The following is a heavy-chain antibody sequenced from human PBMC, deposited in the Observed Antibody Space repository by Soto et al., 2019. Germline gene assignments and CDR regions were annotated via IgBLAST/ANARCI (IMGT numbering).Heavy chain of an antibody. CDR2: IGTAGDT. V-gene: IGHV3-13*01. J-gene: IGHJ5*02. D-gene: IGHD1-26*01. CDR1: GFTFSFYD. Sequence: PGGSLRLSCAASGFTFSFYDMHWVRQATGRGLEWVSAIGTAGDTYYPGSLKGRFTISREDAKNSMYLQMNSLRPEDTAVYYCARGAPPGIVGDLDPWGQGTLDTVSS. CDR3: ARGAPPGIVGDLDP.